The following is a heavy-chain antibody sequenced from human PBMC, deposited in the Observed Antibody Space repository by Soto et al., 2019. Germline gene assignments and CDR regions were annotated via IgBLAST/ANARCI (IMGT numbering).Heavy chain of an antibody. D-gene: IGHD7-27*01. J-gene: IGHJ4*02. CDR2: IYDGGRT. Sequence: QVQLQESGPGLVKPSQTLSLTCTVSGGSISTVXXWXXXXXXXXXMGLEWIGHIYDGGRTYNNPSLESRVTMSVDTSKSQLSLTLSSVSAADTAVYYCARGPSGDKVDSWGQGTLVTVSS. CDR3: ARGPSGDKVDS. V-gene: IGHV4-30-4*01. CDR1: GGSISTVXXW.